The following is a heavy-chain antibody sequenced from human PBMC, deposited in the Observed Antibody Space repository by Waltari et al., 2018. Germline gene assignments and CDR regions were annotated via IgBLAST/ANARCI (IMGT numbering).Heavy chain of an antibody. D-gene: IGHD6-19*01. CDR3: AKDRSGWPSDGFDL. V-gene: IGHV3-23*01. CDR1: GSIFSKSD. Sequence: EVQLLESGGGLIHPGGSLRLYCSPSGSIFSKSDMGWLRQAPGKGLEWVSSIRGSAGTTAYADSVKGRFTISRDKAKNTLYLEMNGLRADDSAMYYCAKDRSGWPSDGFDLWGQGTMVTV. J-gene: IGHJ3*01. CDR2: IRGSAGTT.